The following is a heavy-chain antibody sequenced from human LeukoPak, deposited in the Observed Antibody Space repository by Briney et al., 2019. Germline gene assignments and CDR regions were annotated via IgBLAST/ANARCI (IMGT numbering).Heavy chain of an antibody. CDR2: ISSTGST. CDR3: ARVRVGEGAFDI. D-gene: IGHD1-26*01. Sequence: PSETLSLTCTVSGGSISSGGHYWSWIRQPAGRGLEYLGRISSTGSTNYNPSLRSRVTIPADTSKNHSSLKLTSVTAADTAVYYCARVRVGEGAFDIWGQGTMVTVSS. CDR1: GGSISSGGHY. J-gene: IGHJ3*02. V-gene: IGHV4-61*02.